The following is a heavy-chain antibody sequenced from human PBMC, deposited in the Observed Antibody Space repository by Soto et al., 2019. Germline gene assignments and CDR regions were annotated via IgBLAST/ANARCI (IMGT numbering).Heavy chain of an antibody. V-gene: IGHV4-59*01. CDR1: GGSMSGYY. CDR3: QRLGGINVDY. D-gene: IGHD3-10*01. J-gene: IGHJ4*02. Sequence: AETLSLTCSVYGGSMSGYYWSWVRQRAGKGLEWIGYIYYSGSTNDNPSLKSRVTISVDTSKNQFSLKMSSVTAADTAVHYCQRLGGINVDYWGQGNLVTVSS. CDR2: IYYSGST.